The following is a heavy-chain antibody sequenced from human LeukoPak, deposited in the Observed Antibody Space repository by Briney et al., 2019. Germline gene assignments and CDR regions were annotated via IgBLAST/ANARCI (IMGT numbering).Heavy chain of an antibody. CDR3: ARDRRGAYGDYATSY. J-gene: IGHJ4*02. CDR2: INPNSGAT. Sequence: GASVKVSCKASGYIFTGYYMHWVRQAPGQGLEWMGWINPNSGATNYAQKFQGRVTMTRDTSISTAYMELSRLRSDDTAVYYCARDRRGAYGDYATSYWGQGTLVTVSS. D-gene: IGHD4-17*01. V-gene: IGHV1-2*02. CDR1: GYIFTGYY.